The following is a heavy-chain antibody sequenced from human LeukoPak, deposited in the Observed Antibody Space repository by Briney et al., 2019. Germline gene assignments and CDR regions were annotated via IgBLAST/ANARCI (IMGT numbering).Heavy chain of an antibody. V-gene: IGHV1-69*17. CDR2: IIPIFGIA. CDR1: GGTFSSYA. J-gene: IGHJ4*02. Sequence: ASVKVSCKASGGTFSSYAISWVRQAPGQGLEWMGGIIPIFGIANYAQKFQGRVTITADKSTSTAYMELSSLRSEDTAVDYCARVTLYGSGSYDFDYWGQGTLVTVSS. CDR3: ARVTLYGSGSYDFDY. D-gene: IGHD3-10*01.